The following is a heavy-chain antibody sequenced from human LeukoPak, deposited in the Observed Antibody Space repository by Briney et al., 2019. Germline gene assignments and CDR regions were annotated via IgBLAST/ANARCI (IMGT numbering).Heavy chain of an antibody. D-gene: IGHD6-19*01. CDR3: ARAVAGLRHFDY. CDR2: ISSSDTTI. V-gene: IGHV3-11*04. CDR1: GFTFSDYY. Sequence: GGSLRLSCAASGFTFSDYYMSWIRQAPGKGLEWVSYISSSDTTIYYADSVKGRFTISRDNAKNSLYLQMNSLRAEDTAVYYCARAVAGLRHFDYWGQGTLVTVSS. J-gene: IGHJ4*02.